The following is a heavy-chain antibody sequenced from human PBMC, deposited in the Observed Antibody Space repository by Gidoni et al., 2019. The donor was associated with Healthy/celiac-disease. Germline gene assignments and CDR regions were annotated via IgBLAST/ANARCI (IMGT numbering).Heavy chain of an antibody. D-gene: IGHD2-15*01. CDR1: GATGRSDA. CDR2: ISGSGGST. V-gene: IGHV3-23*01. CDR3: AKDLRDIVVVVAAHDY. J-gene: IGHJ4*02. Sequence: EVQLLESGGGVVQPGGYLRLPWEASGATGRSDAVCLVRQAPGKGLEWVSAISGSGGSTYYADSVMGRFTISRANSKNTLYLQMNSLRAEDTAVYYCAKDLRDIVVVVAAHDYWGQGTLVTVSS.